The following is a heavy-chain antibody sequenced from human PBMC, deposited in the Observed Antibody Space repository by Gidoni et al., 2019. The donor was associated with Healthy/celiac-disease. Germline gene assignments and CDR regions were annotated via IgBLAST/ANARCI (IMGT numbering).Heavy chain of an antibody. CDR1: GGFFSGYY. Sequence: QVQLQQWGAGLLKPSETLSLTCAFYGGFFSGYYWSWIRQHPGQGLEWIGEITHSGSTNYNPSLKSRVTMSVDTSKNQFSLKLSSVTAADTAVYYCARGNPVEMATIKVDYWGQGTLVTVSS. V-gene: IGHV4-34*01. D-gene: IGHD5-12*01. CDR3: ARGNPVEMATIKVDY. J-gene: IGHJ4*02. CDR2: ITHSGST.